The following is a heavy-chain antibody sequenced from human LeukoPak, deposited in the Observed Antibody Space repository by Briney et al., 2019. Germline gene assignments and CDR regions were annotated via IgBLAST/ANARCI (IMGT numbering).Heavy chain of an antibody. CDR3: ARGFNYGSGSYGH. CDR1: VGTFSSYA. J-gene: IGHJ4*02. V-gene: IGHV1-69*05. D-gene: IGHD3-10*01. CDR2: IIPIFGTA. Sequence: SVKVSCKASVGTFSSYAISWVRQAPGQGLEWMGRIIPIFGTANYAQKFQGRVTITTDESTSTAYMELSSLRSEDTAVYYCARGFNYGSGSYGHWGQGTLVTVPS.